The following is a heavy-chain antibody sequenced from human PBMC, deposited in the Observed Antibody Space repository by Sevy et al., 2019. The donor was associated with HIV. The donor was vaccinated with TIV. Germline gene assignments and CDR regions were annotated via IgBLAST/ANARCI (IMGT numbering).Heavy chain of an antibody. J-gene: IGHJ3*02. CDR1: GFTFSNAW. D-gene: IGHD3-22*01. V-gene: IGHV3-15*01. CDR2: IKRKTDGGTT. CDR3: TTGSRNYYDSSGYAFDI. Sequence: GGSLRLSCAASGFTFSNAWMSWVRQAPGKGLEWVGRIKRKTDGGTTDYAAPVKGRFTISRDDSKNTRYLQMNSLKTEDTAVYYCTTGSRNYYDSSGYAFDIWGQGTMVTVSS.